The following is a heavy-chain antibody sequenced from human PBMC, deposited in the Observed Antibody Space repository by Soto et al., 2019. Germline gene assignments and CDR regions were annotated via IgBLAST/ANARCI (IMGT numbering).Heavy chain of an antibody. D-gene: IGHD3-10*01. J-gene: IGHJ4*02. CDR1: GGSFSGYY. Sequence: QVQLQQWGAGLLKPSETLSLTCAVYGGSFSGYYWSWIRQPPGKGLEWIGEINHSGSTNYNPSLKSRVTISVDTSKNQFSLKLSFVTAADTAVYYCASYGSGSSFDYWGQGTLVTVSS. CDR2: INHSGST. CDR3: ASYGSGSSFDY. V-gene: IGHV4-34*01.